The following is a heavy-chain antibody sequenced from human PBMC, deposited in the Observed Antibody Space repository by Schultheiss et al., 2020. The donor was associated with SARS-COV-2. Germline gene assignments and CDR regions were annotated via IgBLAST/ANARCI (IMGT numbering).Heavy chain of an antibody. CDR3: ARGPGYCSSTSCYALWFDP. V-gene: IGHV4-34*01. J-gene: IGHJ5*02. D-gene: IGHD2-2*01. CDR2: INHSGST. Sequence: SETLSLTCAVYGGSFSGYYWSWIRQPPGKGLEWIGEINHSGSTNYNPSLKSRVTISVDTSKNQFSLKLSSVTAADTAVYYCARGPGYCSSTSCYALWFDPWGQGTLVTVSS. CDR1: GGSFSGYY.